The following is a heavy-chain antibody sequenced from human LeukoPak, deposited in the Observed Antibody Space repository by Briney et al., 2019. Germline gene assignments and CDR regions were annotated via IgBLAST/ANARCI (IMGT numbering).Heavy chain of an antibody. D-gene: IGHD6-19*01. Sequence: GASVKVSCKASGGTFSSYAISWVRPAPGQGLEWMGRIIPILGIANYAQKFQGRVTITADKSTSTAYMELNSLRSEDTAVYYCARAIVVAANYYYSMDVWGKGTTVTVSS. CDR1: GGTFSSYA. CDR2: IIPILGIA. CDR3: ARAIVVAANYYYSMDV. V-gene: IGHV1-69*04. J-gene: IGHJ6*03.